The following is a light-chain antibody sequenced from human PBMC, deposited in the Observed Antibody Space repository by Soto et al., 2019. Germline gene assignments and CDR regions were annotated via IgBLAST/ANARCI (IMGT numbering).Light chain of an antibody. CDR3: HQYLNSPNT. J-gene: IGKJ2*01. CDR2: GAS. CDR1: QSITNNY. V-gene: IGKV3-20*01. Sequence: EIVLTQSPYTLSLSAGERATFSCRATQSITNNYVAWYQQKPGQAPRLLIYGASRRATGIPERISGSGSGTDFTLSITGLEPEDFAVYYCHQYLNSPNTFGQGTKLAIK.